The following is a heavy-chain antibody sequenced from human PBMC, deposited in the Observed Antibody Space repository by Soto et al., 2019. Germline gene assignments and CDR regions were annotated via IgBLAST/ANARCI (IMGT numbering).Heavy chain of an antibody. CDR1: GYIFYNYW. CDR2: IYPYDSDT. V-gene: IGHV5-51*01. J-gene: IGHJ3*01. CDR3: ARRPTGTTGSYAFDF. Sequence: XESLKNSCKGSGYIFYNYWIAWVRQMPGKGLEWMGIIYPYDSDTRYSPSFQGQVTISADKSITTAYLHWSSLKASDAAMYYCARRPTGTTGSYAFDFWGQGTMVTVSS. D-gene: IGHD1-7*01.